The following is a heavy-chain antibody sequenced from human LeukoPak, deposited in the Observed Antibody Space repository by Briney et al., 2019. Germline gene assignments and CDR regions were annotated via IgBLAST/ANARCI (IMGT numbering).Heavy chain of an antibody. Sequence: SETLSLTCTVSGGSISSGGYYWSWIRQHPGKGLEWIGYICYSGSTYCNPSLKSRVTISVDTSKNQFSLKLSSVTAADTAVYYCARDIPTGTRFDPWGQGTLVTVSS. CDR3: ARDIPTGTRFDP. V-gene: IGHV4-31*03. CDR1: GGSISSGGYY. J-gene: IGHJ5*02. D-gene: IGHD1-7*01. CDR2: ICYSGST.